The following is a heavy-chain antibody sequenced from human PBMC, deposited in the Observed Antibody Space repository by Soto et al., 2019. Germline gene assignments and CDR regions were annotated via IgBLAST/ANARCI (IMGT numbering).Heavy chain of an antibody. D-gene: IGHD6-13*01. CDR1: GGTFSSYA. Sequence: GASVKVSCKASGGTFSSYAISWVRQAPGQGLEWMGIINPSGGSTSYAQKFQGRVTMTRDTSTSTVYMELSSLRSEDTAVYYCARASMAAAGRDYYYYYGMDVWGQGTTVTVSS. V-gene: IGHV1-46*01. CDR2: INPSGGST. J-gene: IGHJ6*02. CDR3: ARASMAAAGRDYYYYYGMDV.